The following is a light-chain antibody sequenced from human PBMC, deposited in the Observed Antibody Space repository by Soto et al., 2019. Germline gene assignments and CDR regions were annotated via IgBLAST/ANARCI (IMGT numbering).Light chain of an antibody. CDR2: EVS. CDR1: QSLLHITGETF. CDR3: MQSTQLPPT. Sequence: IVLTQTPLSLSVAPGQPASISCKSSQSLLHITGETFLFWYLQKPGQSPQLLIYEVSTRVSGVPDRFSGSGSGTDFTLEISRVETDDVGIYYCMQSTQLPPTFGQGRRLEIK. J-gene: IGKJ5*01. V-gene: IGKV2D-29*02.